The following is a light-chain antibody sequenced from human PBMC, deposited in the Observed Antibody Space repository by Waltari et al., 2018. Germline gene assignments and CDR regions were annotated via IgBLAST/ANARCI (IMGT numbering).Light chain of an antibody. J-gene: IGLJ2*01. V-gene: IGLV2-14*03. CDR3: SSYISRSTLEL. CDR2: DVS. Sequence: YQQHPGKAPKLILFDVSNRLSGVSNRFSGAKSGNTASLTISGLQAEDEADYYCSSYISRSTLELFCGGTSLTVL.